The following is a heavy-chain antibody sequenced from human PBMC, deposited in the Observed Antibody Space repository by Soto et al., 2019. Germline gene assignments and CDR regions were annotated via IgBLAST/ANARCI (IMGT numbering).Heavy chain of an antibody. CDR2: IFSNDEK. CDR1: GFSLSNARMG. D-gene: IGHD5-18*01. J-gene: IGHJ5*02. CDR3: ARIRGIKPLKWFDP. Sequence: SGPTLVNPTETLTLTCTVSGFSLSNARMGVSWIRQPPGKALEWLAHIFSNDEKSYSTSLKSRLTISKDTSKSQVVLTMTNMDPVDTATYYCARIRGIKPLKWFDPWGQGTLVTVSS. V-gene: IGHV2-26*01.